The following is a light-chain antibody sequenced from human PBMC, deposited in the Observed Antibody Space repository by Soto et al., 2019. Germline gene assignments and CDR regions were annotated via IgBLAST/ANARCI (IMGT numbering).Light chain of an antibody. V-gene: IGKV1-9*01. Sequence: DIQLTQSPSLLSASVGDRVTITCRASQGISTYLAWYQQKPGKAPNLLIFAASTLQSGVPSRFSGSGSGTEFTLTISSLQPEDFATYYCQQDYNFPWTFGQGTKVDIK. CDR3: QQDYNFPWT. CDR1: QGISTY. CDR2: AAS. J-gene: IGKJ1*01.